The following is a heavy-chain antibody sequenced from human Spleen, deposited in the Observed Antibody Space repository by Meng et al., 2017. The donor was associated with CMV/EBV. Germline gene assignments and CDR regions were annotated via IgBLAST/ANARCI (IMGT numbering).Heavy chain of an antibody. CDR2: IRRKAYGETA. V-gene: IGHV3-49*04. Sequence: GESLKISCTTSGIIFIDSAMGWVRQAPGKGLEWVGFIRRKAYGETAEYAASVRGRFIISRDDSKSIAYLQMNGLKTEDTAVYYCITGLGDYWGRGTLVTVSS. CDR3: ITGLGDY. CDR1: GIIFIDSA. J-gene: IGHJ4*02. D-gene: IGHD1-14*01.